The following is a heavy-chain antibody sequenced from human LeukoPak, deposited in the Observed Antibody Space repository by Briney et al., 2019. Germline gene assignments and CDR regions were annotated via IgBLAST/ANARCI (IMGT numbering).Heavy chain of an antibody. Sequence: RPSETLSLTCTVSGDSISSSDFYWGWIRRPPGKGLEWIALINYSGRTFYNPSLESRVTISVDMSKNQFPLRLNSVTAADTAVYYCARRRKDLNWFDPWGQGTLVTVSS. CDR2: INYSGRT. J-gene: IGHJ5*02. CDR3: ARRRKDLNWFDP. V-gene: IGHV4-39*01. CDR1: GDSISSSDFY.